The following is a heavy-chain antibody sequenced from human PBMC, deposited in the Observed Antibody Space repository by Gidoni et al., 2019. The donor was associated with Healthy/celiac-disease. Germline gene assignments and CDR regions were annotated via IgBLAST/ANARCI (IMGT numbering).Heavy chain of an antibody. CDR3: AAYPDYSNYVNNY. D-gene: IGHD4-4*01. J-gene: IGHJ4*02. V-gene: IGHV3-21*01. CDR1: GFTFSSYS. CDR2: ISSSSSYI. Sequence: EVQLVESGGGLVKPGGSLRLSCAASGFTFSSYSMNWVRQAPGKGLEWVASISSSSSYIYYADSVKGRFTISRDNAKNSLYLQMNSLRAEDTAVYYCAAYPDYSNYVNNYWGQGTLVTVSS.